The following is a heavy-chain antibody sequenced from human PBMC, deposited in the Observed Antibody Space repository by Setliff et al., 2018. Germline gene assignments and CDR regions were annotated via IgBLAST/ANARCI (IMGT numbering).Heavy chain of an antibody. J-gene: IGHJ4*02. CDR3: ARDNTIVGATDY. CDR1: GGSISSGSYY. CDR2: LHTSGST. D-gene: IGHD1-26*01. Sequence: SETLSLTCAVSGGSISSGSYYWSWIRQPAGKGLEWVGRLHTSGSTNYNPSLKSRVTISVDTSKNQFSLKLSSVTAADTAVYFCARDNTIVGATDYWGQGTLVAVSS. V-gene: IGHV4-61*02.